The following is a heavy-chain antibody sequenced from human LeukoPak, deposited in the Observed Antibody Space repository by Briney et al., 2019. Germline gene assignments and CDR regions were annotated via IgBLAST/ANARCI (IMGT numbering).Heavy chain of an antibody. CDR2: SKSQTDGGTT. CDR3: TTLSYVGGY. V-gene: IGHV3-15*01. Sequence: GGSLRLSCAASGFTFTNAWMSWVRQAPGKVLEWIGRSKSQTDGGTTDYAAPVKGRFTISRDDSKNTVYLQMNSLKTEDTAVYYCTTLSYVGGYWGQGTLVTVSS. D-gene: IGHD3-10*02. CDR1: GFTFTNAW. J-gene: IGHJ4*02.